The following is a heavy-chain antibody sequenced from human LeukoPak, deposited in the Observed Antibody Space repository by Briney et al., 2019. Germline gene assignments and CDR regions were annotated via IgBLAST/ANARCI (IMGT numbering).Heavy chain of an antibody. CDR1: GVPISSYY. CDR2: IYYSGST. CDR3: AREARSPKENWFDP. Sequence: PSETLSLTCCVSGVPISSYYWMWLRQPPGKGLEGIGYIYYSGSTNYKPSLKRRATISVDTSKNQFSLKLGSVTAADTAGYYCAREARSPKENWFDPWGQGTLVTVSS. V-gene: IGHV4-59*01. J-gene: IGHJ5*02.